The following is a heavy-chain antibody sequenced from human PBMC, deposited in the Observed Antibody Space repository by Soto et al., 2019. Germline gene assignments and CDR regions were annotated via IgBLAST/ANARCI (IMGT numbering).Heavy chain of an antibody. CDR2: IYYTGST. J-gene: IGHJ4*02. V-gene: IGHV4-61*01. CDR3: ARGKLDSSGWYGGDYFDF. Sequence: ETLSLTCTVSGGAVNSGSYYWSWIRQPPGKGLEWIGYIYYTGSTNYNPSLKSRVTISVDTSKNQFSLNLSSVTSADTAVYFCARGKLDSSGWYGGDYFDFWGQGSLVTVSS. CDR1: GGAVNSGSYY. D-gene: IGHD6-19*01.